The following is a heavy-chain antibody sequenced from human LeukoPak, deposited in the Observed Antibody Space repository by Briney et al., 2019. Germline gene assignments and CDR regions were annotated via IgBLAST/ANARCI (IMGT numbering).Heavy chain of an antibody. CDR2: IYTSGST. V-gene: IGHV4-4*07. CDR1: GGSISSYY. Sequence: SETLSLTCTVSGGSISSYYWSWIRQPAGKGLEWIGRIYTSGSTSYNPSLKSRVTMSVDTSKNQFSLKLSSVTAADTAAYYCASGCSSTSCSKDYYYYMDVWGKGTTVTVSS. D-gene: IGHD2-2*01. J-gene: IGHJ6*03. CDR3: ASGCSSTSCSKDYYYYMDV.